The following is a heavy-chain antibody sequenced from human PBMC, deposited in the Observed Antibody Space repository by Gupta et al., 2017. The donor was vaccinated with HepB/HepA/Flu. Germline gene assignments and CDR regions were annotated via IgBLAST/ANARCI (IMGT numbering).Heavy chain of an antibody. D-gene: IGHD2-15*01. CDR3: ARLDCSGNTGHEDRDGWDG. CDR2: IMYSEGT. CDR1: AGSVYIADSY. Sequence: QLQLHESGPRLLTPSQTLSLTCSSSAGSVYIADSYWSWFCQSPGKGLKWMGYIMYSEGTDATPSLRNRVTMSIDTSKNQFSLTLKSVTAADTAVYYCARLDCSGNTGHEDRDGWDGWGQGTTVTVAS. J-gene: IGHJ6*02. V-gene: IGHV4-30-4*01.